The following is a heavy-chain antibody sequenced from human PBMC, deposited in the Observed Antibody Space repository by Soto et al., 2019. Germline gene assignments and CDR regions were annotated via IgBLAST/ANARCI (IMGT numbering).Heavy chain of an antibody. J-gene: IGHJ4*02. Sequence: QVHLLQSGAEVKKPGASVKVSCKASGYIFDTYGISWVRQAPGQGLEWLGWITPNNGDTNYAQKVQGRFTVTTDTSTSTAHMQLRNLRSYDTAMYYCARMGTCISGRCYSRPLDFWGQGTLVRVSS. CDR2: ITPNNGDT. CDR3: ARMGTCISGRCYSRPLDF. V-gene: IGHV1-18*01. D-gene: IGHD2-15*01. CDR1: GYIFDTYG.